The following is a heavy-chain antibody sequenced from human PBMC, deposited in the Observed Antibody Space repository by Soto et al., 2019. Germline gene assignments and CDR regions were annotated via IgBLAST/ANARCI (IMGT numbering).Heavy chain of an antibody. Sequence: GGSLRLSCAASGFTFSSYAMGWVRQGPGKGLEWVAVVSIGGSTHYADSVRGRFTISRDNSKNTLSLQMNSLTAEDTAVYFCAKRRGAGGHFDYWGRGALVTVSS. CDR1: GFTFSSYA. CDR3: AKRRGAGGHFDY. V-gene: IGHV3-23*01. CDR2: VSIGGST. J-gene: IGHJ4*02. D-gene: IGHD2-15*01.